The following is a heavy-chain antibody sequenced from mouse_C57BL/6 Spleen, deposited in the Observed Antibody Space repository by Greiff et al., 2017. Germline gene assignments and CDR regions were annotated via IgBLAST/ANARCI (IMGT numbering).Heavy chain of an antibody. D-gene: IGHD1-1*02. CDR2: IYPRSGNT. Sequence: QVQLKESGAELARPGASVKLSCKASGYTFTSYGISWVKQRTGQGLEWIGEIYPRSGNTYYNEKFKGKATLTADKSSSTAYMELRSLTSEDSAVYFCARYGVYYFDYWGQGTTLTVSS. CDR3: ARYGVYYFDY. V-gene: IGHV1-81*01. J-gene: IGHJ2*01. CDR1: GYTFTSYG.